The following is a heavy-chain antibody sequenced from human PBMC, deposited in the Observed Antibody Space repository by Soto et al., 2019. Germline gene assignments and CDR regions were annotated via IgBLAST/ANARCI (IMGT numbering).Heavy chain of an antibody. CDR1: GGSISSGDYY. V-gene: IGHV4-31*03. Sequence: QVQLRESGPGLVKPSQTLSLTCTVSGGSISSGDYYWSWIRQHPGKGLEWIGYIYHGGSTFYNPPLKTRVTISVDTSKNQFSLKLTSVTAADTAMYFCARVRWEVLSGTFDHWGRGTPVTVSS. CDR2: IYHGGST. J-gene: IGHJ4*02. D-gene: IGHD1-26*01. CDR3: ARVRWEVLSGTFDH.